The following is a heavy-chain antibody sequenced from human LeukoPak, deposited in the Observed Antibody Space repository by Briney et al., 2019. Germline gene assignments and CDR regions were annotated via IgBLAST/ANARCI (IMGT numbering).Heavy chain of an antibody. Sequence: GGSLRLSCAASGFTISSYAMSWVRQAPGKGLAWVSAISGSGGSTYYADSVKGRFTISRDNSKNTLYLQMNSLRAEDTAVYYCAKVYGGSGSFYYYYYMDVWGKGTTVTVSS. CDR3: AKVYGGSGSFYYYYYMDV. J-gene: IGHJ6*03. CDR2: ISGSGGST. D-gene: IGHD3-10*01. CDR1: GFTISSYA. V-gene: IGHV3-23*01.